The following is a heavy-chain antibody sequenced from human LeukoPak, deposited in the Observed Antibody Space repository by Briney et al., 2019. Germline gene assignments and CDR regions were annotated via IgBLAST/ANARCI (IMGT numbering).Heavy chain of an antibody. CDR1: GGSISSGGYY. D-gene: IGHD3-3*01. CDR3: ARRSFWSGYYPTDY. Sequence: PSQTLSLTCTVSGGSISSGGYYWSWIRQPPGKGLEWIGYIYHSGSTYYNPSLKSRVTISVDRSKNQFSLKLSSVTAADTAVYYCARRSFWSGYYPTDYWGQGTLVTVSS. J-gene: IGHJ4*02. CDR2: IYHSGST. V-gene: IGHV4-30-2*01.